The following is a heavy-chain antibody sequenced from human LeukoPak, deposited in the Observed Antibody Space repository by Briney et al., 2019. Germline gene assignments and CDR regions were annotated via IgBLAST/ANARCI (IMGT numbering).Heavy chain of an antibody. CDR2: IKQDGSEK. CDR1: RFTFSSYS. CDR3: ARDDDYYDSSGYYYDYFDY. Sequence: PGGSLRLSCAASRFTFSSYSMNWVRQAPGKGLEWVANIKQDGSEKYYVDSVKGRFTISRDNAKNSLYVQMNSLRAEDTAVYYCARDDDYYDSSGYYYDYFDYWGQGTLVTVSS. V-gene: IGHV3-7*01. J-gene: IGHJ4*02. D-gene: IGHD3-22*01.